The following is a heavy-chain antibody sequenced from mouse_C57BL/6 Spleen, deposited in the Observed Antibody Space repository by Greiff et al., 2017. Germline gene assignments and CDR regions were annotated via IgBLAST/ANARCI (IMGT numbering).Heavy chain of an antibody. J-gene: IGHJ2*01. Sequence: QVQLQQPGADLVRPGSSVKLSCTASGYTFTSYWMDWVKQRPGQGLEWIGNIYPSDSDTHYNQKFRDTATLTVDKSSSTVYMQLSGLTSEDSAVYYCARVELRFDYWGQGATLTVSS. CDR3: ARVELRFDY. CDR1: GYTFTSYW. V-gene: IGHV1-61*01. D-gene: IGHD1-1*01. CDR2: IYPSDSDT.